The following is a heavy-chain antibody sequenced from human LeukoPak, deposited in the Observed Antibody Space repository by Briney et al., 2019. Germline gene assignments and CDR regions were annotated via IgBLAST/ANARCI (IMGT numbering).Heavy chain of an antibody. V-gene: IGHV1-2*02. J-gene: IGHJ4*02. D-gene: IGHD7-27*01. CDR2: INPNNGGT. Sequence: ASVKVSCKASGYTFTGYYMHWVRQAPGQGLEWMGWINPNNGGTNYAQTFQGRVTMTRDTSISTAYMELSRLRSDDMAVYYCARDGLGTTTNFDYWGQGTLVTVS. CDR3: ARDGLGTTTNFDY. CDR1: GYTFTGYY.